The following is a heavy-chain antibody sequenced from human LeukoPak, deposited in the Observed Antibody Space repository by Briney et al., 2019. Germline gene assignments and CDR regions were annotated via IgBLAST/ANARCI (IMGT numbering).Heavy chain of an antibody. V-gene: IGHV3-7*01. D-gene: IGHD1-26*01. CDR2: IKQDGSEK. CDR1: GFTFSSYW. J-gene: IGHJ3*02. CDR3: AKVSSSEWELLGAFDI. Sequence: GGSLTLSCAASGFTFSSYWMSWVRQAPGKGLEWVANIKQDGSEKYYVDSVKGRFTISRDNAKNSLYLQMNSLRAEDTAVYYCAKVSSSEWELLGAFDIWGQGTMVTVSS.